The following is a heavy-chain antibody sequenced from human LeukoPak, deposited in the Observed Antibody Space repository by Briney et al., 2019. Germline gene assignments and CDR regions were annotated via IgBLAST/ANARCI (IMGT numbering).Heavy chain of an antibody. CDR1: GFAFSDYY. J-gene: IGHJ4*02. CDR2: ISTAGSTI. V-gene: IGHV3-11*04. Sequence: GGSLRLTCAASGFAFSDYYMGWLRQAPGKGLEWVSYISTAGSTIYYADSVKGRFTISRDNAKNSLSLQMNSLRAEDTAVYYCPRSLYSSGWYSDYSGQGTLVTVSS. CDR3: PRSLYSSGWYSDY. D-gene: IGHD6-19*01.